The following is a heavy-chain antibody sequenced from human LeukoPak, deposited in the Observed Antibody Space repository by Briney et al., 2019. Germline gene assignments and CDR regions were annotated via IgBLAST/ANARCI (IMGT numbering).Heavy chain of an antibody. D-gene: IGHD6-19*01. Sequence: GGSLRLSCAASVFTFTNYWMSWVRQPPGKGLEWVANIKTDGSEKYYVDSVKGRFTISRDNTKNSLYLQMNSLRAEDTAMYYCARMSGWYWFDYWGRGSLVTVSS. CDR2: IKTDGSEK. J-gene: IGHJ4*02. CDR3: ARMSGWYWFDY. CDR1: VFTFTNYW. V-gene: IGHV3-7*01.